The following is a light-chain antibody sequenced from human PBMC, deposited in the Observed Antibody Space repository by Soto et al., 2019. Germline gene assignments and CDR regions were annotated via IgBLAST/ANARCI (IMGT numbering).Light chain of an antibody. CDR2: EVS. J-gene: IGLJ1*01. CDR1: SSDVGGYNY. CDR3: SSYTSSSTGV. Sequence: QSALTQPASVSGSPGQSITISCTGTSSDVGGYNYVSWYQQHPGKAPKLMIYEVSNRPSGVSNRFSGPKSGNTASLTISGLQAEDEADYYCSSYTSSSTGVFGTGTKLTVL. V-gene: IGLV2-14*01.